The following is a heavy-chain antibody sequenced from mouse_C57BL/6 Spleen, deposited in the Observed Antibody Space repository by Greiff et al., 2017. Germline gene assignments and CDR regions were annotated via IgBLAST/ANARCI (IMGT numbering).Heavy chain of an antibody. D-gene: IGHD1-1*01. V-gene: IGHV5-16*01. CDR2: INYDGSST. CDR3: ATGSNYYGSRTSWFAY. CDR1: GFTFSDYY. Sequence: EVKLVESEGGLVQPGSSMKLSCTASGFTFSDYYMAWVRQVPEKGLEWVANINYDGSSTYYLDSLKSRFIISRDNAKNILYLQMSSLKSEDTATYYCATGSNYYGSRTSWFAYWGQGTLVTVSA. J-gene: IGHJ3*01.